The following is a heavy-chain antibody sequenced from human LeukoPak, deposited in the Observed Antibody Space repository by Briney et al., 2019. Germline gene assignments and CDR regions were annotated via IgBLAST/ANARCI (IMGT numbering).Heavy chain of an antibody. D-gene: IGHD3-9*01. CDR3: AKKGPRNYDILTGYYSYYYYYGMDV. CDR1: GGTFSSYA. CDR2: IIPILGIA. Sequence: SVKVSCKASGGTFSSYAISWVRQAPGQGLEWMGRIIPILGIANYAQKFQGRVTITADKSTSTAYMELSSLRSEDTAVYYCAKKGPRNYDILTGYYSYYYYYGMDVWGQGTTVTVSS. J-gene: IGHJ6*02. V-gene: IGHV1-69*04.